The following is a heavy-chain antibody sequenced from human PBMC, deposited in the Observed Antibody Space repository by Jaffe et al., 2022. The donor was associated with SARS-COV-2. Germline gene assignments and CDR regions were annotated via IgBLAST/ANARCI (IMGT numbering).Heavy chain of an antibody. CDR2: ISYDGSNK. CDR1: GFTFSSYG. J-gene: IGHJ4*02. V-gene: IGHV3-30*18. CDR3: AKDFSMVRGVYIDY. Sequence: QVQLVESGGGVVQPGRSLRLSCAASGFTFSSYGMHWVRQAPGKGLEWVAVISYDGSNKYYADSVKGRFTISRDNSKNTLYLQMNSLRAEDTAVYYCAKDFSMVRGVYIDYWGQGTLVTVSS. D-gene: IGHD3-10*01.